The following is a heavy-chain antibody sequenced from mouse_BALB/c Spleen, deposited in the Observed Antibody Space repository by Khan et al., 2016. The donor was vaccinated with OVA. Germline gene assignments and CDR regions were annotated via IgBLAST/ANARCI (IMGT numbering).Heavy chain of an antibody. CDR3: ARMYGGDFDY. D-gene: IGHD2-10*02. CDR2: ISYSGNI. J-gene: IGHJ2*01. Sequence: EVKLLESGPGLVKPSQSLSLTCTVTGYSITSDYAWNWIRQFPGNKLEWMGYISYSGNIHYNPSLKSRISITRDTSKNQFFLQLNSVTTEDTATYYCARMYGGDFDYWGQGTTLTVSS. V-gene: IGHV3-2*02. CDR1: GYSITSDYA.